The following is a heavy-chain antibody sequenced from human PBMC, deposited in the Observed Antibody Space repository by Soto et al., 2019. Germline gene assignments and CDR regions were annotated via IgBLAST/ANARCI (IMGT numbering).Heavy chain of an antibody. D-gene: IGHD2-21*02. CDR3: ARSWHIVVVTAMHPLGH. CDR1: GYTFTSYG. Sequence: ASVKVSCKASGYTFTSYGISWVRQAPGQGLEWMGWISAYNGNTNYAQKLQGRVTMTTDTSTSTAYMELRSLRSDDTAVYYCARSWHIVVVTAMHPLGHWGQGTLVTVSS. CDR2: ISAYNGNT. V-gene: IGHV1-18*04. J-gene: IGHJ4*02.